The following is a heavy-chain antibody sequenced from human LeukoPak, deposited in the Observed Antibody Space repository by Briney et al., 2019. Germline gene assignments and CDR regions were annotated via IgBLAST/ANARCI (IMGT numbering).Heavy chain of an antibody. CDR3: ARDLSGYIDY. Sequence: GGSLRLSCAASGFTFSTSWMHWVRQAPGKGLVWVSRINTDGSSISYADSVKGRFTISRDNAKNSLYLQMNSLRAEDTAVYYCARDLSGYIDYWGQGTLVTVSS. CDR2: INTDGSSI. D-gene: IGHD3-9*01. J-gene: IGHJ4*02. V-gene: IGHV3-74*01. CDR1: GFTFSTSW.